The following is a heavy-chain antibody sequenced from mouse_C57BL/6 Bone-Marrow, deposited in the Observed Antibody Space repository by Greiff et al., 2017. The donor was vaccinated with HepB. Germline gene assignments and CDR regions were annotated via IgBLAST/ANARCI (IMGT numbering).Heavy chain of an antibody. CDR3: AIALYPYYAMDY. CDR1: GYSFTSYY. J-gene: IGHJ4*01. D-gene: IGHD2-1*01. CDR2: IYPGSGNT. Sequence: VKLQESGPELVKPGASVKISCKASGYSFTSYYIHWVKQRPGQGLEWIGWIYPGSGNTKYNEKFKGKATLTADTSSSTAYMQLSSLTSEDSAVYYCAIALYPYYAMDYWGQGTSVTVSS. V-gene: IGHV1-66*01.